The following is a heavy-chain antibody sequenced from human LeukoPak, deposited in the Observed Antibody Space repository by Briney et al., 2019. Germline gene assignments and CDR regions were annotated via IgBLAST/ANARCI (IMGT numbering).Heavy chain of an antibody. CDR3: AKATLAVAHLCFDY. CDR1: GFTFSSYA. V-gene: IGHV3-23*01. Sequence: GGSLRLSCAASGFTFSSYAMHWVRQVPGKGLEWVSGISSSGGSTNYADSVRGRFTISGDNSKNTLYVQMNSLRAEDTAVYYCAKATLAVAHLCFDYWGQGTLVTVSS. J-gene: IGHJ4*02. D-gene: IGHD6-19*01. CDR2: ISSSGGST.